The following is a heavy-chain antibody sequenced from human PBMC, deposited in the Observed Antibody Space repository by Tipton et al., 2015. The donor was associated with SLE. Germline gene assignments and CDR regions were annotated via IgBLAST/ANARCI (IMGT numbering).Heavy chain of an antibody. CDR3: ARHPSDDWGFYMDV. CDR1: GGSFSGYY. CDR2: INHSGST. J-gene: IGHJ6*03. Sequence: GLVKPSETLSLTCAVYGGSFSGYYWSWIRQPPGKGLEWIGEINHSGSTNYNPSLKSRVTMSVDRSKIQFSLKVTSVTAADTGVYYCARHPSDDWGFYMDVWGKGTTVTVSS. D-gene: IGHD2-21*01. V-gene: IGHV4-34*01.